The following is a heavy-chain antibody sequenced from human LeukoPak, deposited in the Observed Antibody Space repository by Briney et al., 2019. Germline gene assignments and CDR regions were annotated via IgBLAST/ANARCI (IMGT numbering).Heavy chain of an antibody. Sequence: GGSLRLSCAASGVTFSSYAMHWVRQAPGRGLEWVAVISYDGSNKYYVDSVKGRFTISRDNSKNTLYVQMNSLRAEDTAVYYCARGPVYYYGMDVWGQGTTVTVSS. J-gene: IGHJ6*02. CDR2: ISYDGSNK. V-gene: IGHV3-30-3*01. CDR3: ARGPVYYYGMDV. CDR1: GVTFSSYA.